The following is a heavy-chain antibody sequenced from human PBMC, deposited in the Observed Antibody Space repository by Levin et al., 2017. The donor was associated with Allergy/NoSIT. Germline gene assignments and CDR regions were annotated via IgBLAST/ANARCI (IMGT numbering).Heavy chain of an antibody. V-gene: IGHV3-30*04. CDR1: GFTFSSYA. CDR3: ARDPGNYYDSREAYFQH. Sequence: LSLTCAASGFTFSSYAMHWVRPAPGKGLEWVAVISYDGSNKYYADSVKGRFTISRDNSKNTLYLQMNSLRAEDTAVYYCARDPGNYYDSREAYFQHWGQGTLVTVSS. CDR2: ISYDGSNK. D-gene: IGHD3-22*01. J-gene: IGHJ1*01.